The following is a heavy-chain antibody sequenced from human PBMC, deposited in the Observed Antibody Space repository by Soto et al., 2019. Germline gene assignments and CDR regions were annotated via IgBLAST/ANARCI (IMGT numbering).Heavy chain of an antibody. J-gene: IGHJ3*02. CDR1: GGTFSSNV. CDR2: IIPIFDTS. D-gene: IGHD2-21*02. Sequence: QVQLVQSGPEVKKPGSSLRVSCQSSGGTFSSNVVSCVRQAPGQGLEWMGWIIPIFDTSNYAQKFQGRVSSTAEESTKSAYMELRSLTFEETAVDFCARPIICNISDCYSANDACNIWGQGTMVTVSS. V-gene: IGHV1-69*01. CDR3: ARPIICNISDCYSANDACNI.